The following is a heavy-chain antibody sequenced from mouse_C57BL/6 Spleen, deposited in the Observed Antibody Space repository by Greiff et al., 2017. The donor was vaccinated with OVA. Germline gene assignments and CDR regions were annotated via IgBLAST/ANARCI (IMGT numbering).Heavy chain of an antibody. J-gene: IGHJ4*01. Sequence: QVQLQQPGAELVKPGASVKLSCKASGYTFTSYWMQWVKQRPGQGLEWIGEIDPSDSYTNYNQKFKGKATLTVDTSSSTAYMQLSSLTSEDSAVYYCARKSNDAMDYWGQGTSVTVSS. CDR3: ARKSNDAMDY. V-gene: IGHV1-50*01. D-gene: IGHD2-5*01. CDR2: IDPSDSYT. CDR1: GYTFTSYW.